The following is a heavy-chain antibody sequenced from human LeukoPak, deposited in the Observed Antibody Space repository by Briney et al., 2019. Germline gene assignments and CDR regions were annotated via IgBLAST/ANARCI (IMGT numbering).Heavy chain of an antibody. Sequence: GASVKVSCKASGGTFSSYAISWVRQAPGQGLEWMGGIIPIFGTANYAQKFQGRVTITADKSTSTAYMELSSLRSEDTAVYYCARARGTTPRFDPWGQGTLVTVSS. CDR1: GGTFSSYA. CDR2: IIPIFGTA. D-gene: IGHD1-26*01. J-gene: IGHJ5*02. V-gene: IGHV1-69*06. CDR3: ARARGTTPRFDP.